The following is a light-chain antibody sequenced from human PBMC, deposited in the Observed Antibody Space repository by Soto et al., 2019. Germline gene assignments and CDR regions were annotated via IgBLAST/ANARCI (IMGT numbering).Light chain of an antibody. CDR1: KLGDKY. J-gene: IGLJ2*01. Sequence: SSELPQPPSVSVSPGQTASITCSGDKLGDKYACWYQQKPGQSPVLVIYQDSKRPSGIPERFSGSNSGNTATLTISGTQAMDEADYYCQAWDSSTHVVFGGGTKVTVL. V-gene: IGLV3-1*01. CDR2: QDS. CDR3: QAWDSSTHVV.